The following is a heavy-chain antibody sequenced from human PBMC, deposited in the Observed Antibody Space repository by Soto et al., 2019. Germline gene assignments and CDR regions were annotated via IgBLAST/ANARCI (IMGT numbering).Heavy chain of an antibody. Sequence: QVQLVQSGAEVKKPGSSVKVSCKASGGTFSSYAISWVRQAPGQGLEWMGGIIPIFGTANYAQKFQGRVTITADESTSTAYMELSSLRSEDTAVYYCARDSQCELRGGNYYYGMDVWGQGTTVTVSS. CDR2: IIPIFGTA. CDR1: GGTFSSYA. CDR3: ARDSQCELRGGNYYYGMDV. D-gene: IGHD1-26*01. V-gene: IGHV1-69*01. J-gene: IGHJ6*02.